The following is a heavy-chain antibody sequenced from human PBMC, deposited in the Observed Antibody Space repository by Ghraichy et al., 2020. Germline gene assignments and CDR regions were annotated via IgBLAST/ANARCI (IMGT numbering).Heavy chain of an antibody. V-gene: IGHV4-61*01. Sequence: SETLSLTCTVSGGSVSSGSYHWIWIRQPPGKGLEWIGYTHYSGNTNYNPSLKSRVTISADTSKNQFSLRLSSVTAADTAVYYCARLHDYGDYKGEDYYYGMDVWGQGTTVTVSS. J-gene: IGHJ6*02. CDR1: GGSVSSGSYH. CDR3: ARLHDYGDYKGEDYYYGMDV. CDR2: THYSGNT. D-gene: IGHD4-17*01.